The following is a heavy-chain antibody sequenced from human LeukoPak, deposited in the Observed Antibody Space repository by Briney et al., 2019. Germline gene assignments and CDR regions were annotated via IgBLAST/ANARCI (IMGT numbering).Heavy chain of an antibody. CDR3: ARGLGDYYDTSGYYYAVPAH. J-gene: IGHJ4*02. CDR1: GYTFTTYD. V-gene: IGHV1-8*01. D-gene: IGHD3-22*01. CDR2: MNPNSGDT. Sequence: ASVKVSCKASGYTFTTYDITRVRQATGQGLEWMGWMNPNSGDTAYAQKFQGRVAMTRGTSISTAYMELSSLRSEDTAVYYCARGLGDYYDTSGYYYAVPAHWGQGTLVTVSS.